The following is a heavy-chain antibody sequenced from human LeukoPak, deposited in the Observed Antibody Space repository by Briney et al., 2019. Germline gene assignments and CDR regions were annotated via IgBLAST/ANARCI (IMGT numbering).Heavy chain of an antibody. J-gene: IGHJ5*02. CDR1: GFTFSDYY. D-gene: IGHD2-2*01. CDR3: ARDASRGYCSSTSCPVGFDP. CDR2: ISSSGSTI. V-gene: IGHV3-11*01. Sequence: PGGSLRLSCAASGFTFSDYYMSWIRQAPGKGLEWVSYISSSGSTIYYADSVKGRFTISRDNAKNSLYLQMNSLRAEDTAVYYCARDASRGYCSSTSCPVGFDPWGQGTLVTVSS.